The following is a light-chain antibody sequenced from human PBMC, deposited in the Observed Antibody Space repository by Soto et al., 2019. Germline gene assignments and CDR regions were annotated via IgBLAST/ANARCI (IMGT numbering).Light chain of an antibody. CDR3: RHYSSWPRT. CDR2: GAS. V-gene: IGKV3-15*01. Sequence: EIVMTQSPATLSVSPGERATLSCRARQSVSSNLAWYQQKPGQAPRLLIYGASTRATGIPARFSGSGSGTEFTLSISSLQSEDFGVYYCRHYSSWPRTFGQGTKVEIQ. CDR1: QSVSSN. J-gene: IGKJ1*01.